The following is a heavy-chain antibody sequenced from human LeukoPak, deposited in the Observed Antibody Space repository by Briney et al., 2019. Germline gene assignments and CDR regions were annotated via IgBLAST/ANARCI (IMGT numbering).Heavy chain of an antibody. D-gene: IGHD2-15*01. J-gene: IGHJ4*02. CDR2: ISANKGDT. Sequence: ASVKVSCKASGYTFTSYGISWVRQAPGQGLEWMGWISANKGDTEYAQKFQGRLTVTRDTSTSTAYMELKRLKSDDTAVYYCARADIIVVAGATPVGSAFEYWGQGTLITVS. CDR1: GYTFTSYG. V-gene: IGHV1-18*01. CDR3: ARADIIVVAGATPVGSAFEY.